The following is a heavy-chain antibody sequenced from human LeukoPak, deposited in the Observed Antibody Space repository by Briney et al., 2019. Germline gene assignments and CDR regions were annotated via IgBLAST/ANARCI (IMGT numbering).Heavy chain of an antibody. D-gene: IGHD3-10*01. CDR1: GGSISSGNYF. V-gene: IGHV4-31*03. J-gene: IGHJ6*02. Sequence: PSQTLSLTCTVSGGSISSGNYFWSWIRQHPGKGLEWIGYIYHSGSTYYSPSLKSRVTISVDTSKNQFSLKLSSVTAADTAVYYCARDLPFFTNYYYGMDVWGQGTTVTVSS. CDR2: IYHSGST. CDR3: ARDLPFFTNYYYGMDV.